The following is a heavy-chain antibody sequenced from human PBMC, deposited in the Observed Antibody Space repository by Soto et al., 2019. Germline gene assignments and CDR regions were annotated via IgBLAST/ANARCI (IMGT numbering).Heavy chain of an antibody. CDR2: ISAYNGNT. CDR3: ARVGVRGDDYGDYFGGENAFDI. D-gene: IGHD4-17*01. V-gene: IGHV1-18*01. CDR1: GYTFTSYG. J-gene: IGHJ3*02. Sequence: ASVKGSCKASGYTFTSYGISWVLQAPGEGLERMGWISAYNGNTNYARKLQGRVTMTTDTSTSTAYMELRSLRSDDTAVYYCARVGVRGDDYGDYFGGENAFDIWGKGTMVTVS.